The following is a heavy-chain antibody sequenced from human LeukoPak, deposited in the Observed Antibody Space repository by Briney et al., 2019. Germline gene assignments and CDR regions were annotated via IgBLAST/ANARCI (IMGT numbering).Heavy chain of an antibody. Sequence: KSSQTLSLTCTVSGVSISGGSYYWSWIRQPDGKGLEWIGRIYTSGSTNYNPSLKSRVTISVDTSKNQFSLKLSSVTAADTAVYYCAITAYYDFWSGYPLFDIWGQGTMVTVSS. CDR3: AITAYYDFWSGYPLFDI. CDR2: IYTSGST. CDR1: GVSISGGSYY. D-gene: IGHD3-3*01. J-gene: IGHJ3*02. V-gene: IGHV4-61*02.